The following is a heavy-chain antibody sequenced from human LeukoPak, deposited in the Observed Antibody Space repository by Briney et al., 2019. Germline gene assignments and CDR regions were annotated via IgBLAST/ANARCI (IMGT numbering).Heavy chain of an antibody. V-gene: IGHV4-38-2*02. D-gene: IGHD3-9*01. J-gene: IGHJ3*02. Sequence: SETLSLTCTVSGYSISSGYYWGWIRQPPGKGLEWIGSIYHSGSTYYNPSLKSRVTISVDTSKNQFSLKLSSVTAADTAVYYCARINFDWSSDDAFDIWGQGTMVTVSS. CDR1: GYSISSGYY. CDR3: ARINFDWSSDDAFDI. CDR2: IYHSGST.